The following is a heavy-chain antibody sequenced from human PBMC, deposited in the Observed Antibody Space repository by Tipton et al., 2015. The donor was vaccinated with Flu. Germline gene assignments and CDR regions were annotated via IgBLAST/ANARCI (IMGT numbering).Heavy chain of an antibody. CDR3: ARDSPSLRLGDLSSFDY. V-gene: IGHV4-34*01. Sequence: TLSLTCAVYGGSFSGYYWSWIRQPPGKGLEWIGEINHSGSTNYNPSLKSRVTISVDTSKNQFSLNLRSVTAADTAMYYCARDSPSLRLGDLSSFDYWGQGTLVTVSS. J-gene: IGHJ4*02. CDR1: GGSFSGYY. D-gene: IGHD3-16*02. CDR2: INHSGST.